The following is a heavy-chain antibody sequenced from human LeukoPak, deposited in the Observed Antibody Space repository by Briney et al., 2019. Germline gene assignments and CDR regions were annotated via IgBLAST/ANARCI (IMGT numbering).Heavy chain of an antibody. D-gene: IGHD3-22*01. CDR2: ISSSSSTI. V-gene: IGHV3-48*02. CDR1: GFTFSSYS. J-gene: IGHJ4*02. CDR3: ARGAMIVVVNHFDY. Sequence: GGSLRLSCAASGFTFSSYSMNWVRQAPGKGLEWVSYISSSSSTIYYADSVKGRFTISRANAKNSLYLQMNSLRDEDTAVYYCARGAMIVVVNHFDYWGQGTLVTVSS.